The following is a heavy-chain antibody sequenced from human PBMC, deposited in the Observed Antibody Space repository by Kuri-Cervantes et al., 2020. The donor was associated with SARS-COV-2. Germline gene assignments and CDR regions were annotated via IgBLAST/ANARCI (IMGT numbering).Heavy chain of an antibody. Sequence: IRQPPGKGLEWIGEINHSGIANYNPSLKSRVTISVDTSKSQFSLSLTSVTAADTAVYYCASRIVVVTAIFPAFDIWGQGTMVT. J-gene: IGHJ3*02. V-gene: IGHV4-34*01. CDR2: INHSGIA. CDR3: ASRIVVVTAIFPAFDI. D-gene: IGHD2-21*02.